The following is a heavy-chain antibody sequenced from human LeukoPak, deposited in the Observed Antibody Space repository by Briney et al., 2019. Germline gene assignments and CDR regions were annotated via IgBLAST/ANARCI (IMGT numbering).Heavy chain of an antibody. J-gene: IGHJ4*02. CDR2: IYTSGST. Sequence: PSETLSLTCTVSGGSISSYYWSWIRQPPGKGLEWIGYIYTSGSTNYNPSLKSRVTISVDTSKNQFSLKLSSVTAADTAVYYCAIALSSSYSSSSHVGYYFDYWGQGTLVTVSS. CDR3: AIALSSSYSSSSHVGYYFDY. D-gene: IGHD6-6*01. CDR1: GGSISSYY. V-gene: IGHV4-4*09.